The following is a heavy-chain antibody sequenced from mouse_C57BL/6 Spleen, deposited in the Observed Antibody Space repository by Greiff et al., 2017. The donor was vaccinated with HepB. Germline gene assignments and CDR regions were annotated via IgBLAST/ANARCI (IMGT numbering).Heavy chain of an antibody. D-gene: IGHD1-1*01. CDR1: GYTFTDYY. CDR2: IGPGSGST. Sequence: QVQLQQSGAELVKPGASVKISCKASGYTFTDYYINWVKQRPGQGLEWIGKIGPGSGSTYYNEKFKGKATLTADKSSSTAYMQLSSLTSEDSAVYFCARSHYYYGSSPWYFDVWGTGTTVTVSS. V-gene: IGHV1-77*01. J-gene: IGHJ1*03. CDR3: ARSHYYYGSSPWYFDV.